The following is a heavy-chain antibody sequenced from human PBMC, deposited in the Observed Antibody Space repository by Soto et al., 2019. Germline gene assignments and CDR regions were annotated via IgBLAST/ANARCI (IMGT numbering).Heavy chain of an antibody. D-gene: IGHD1-26*01. J-gene: IGHJ4*02. Sequence: EVQLLESGGGLVQPGGSLRLSCAASGFTFSSYAMRWVRQAPGKGLEWVSAISGSGDSTYYSDSVKGRFTVSRDNFKNTLYLQMNSLRGEDTAVYYCARRGSGSYYDYWGQGTLVTVSS. CDR3: ARRGSGSYYDY. CDR1: GFTFSSYA. CDR2: ISGSGDST. V-gene: IGHV3-23*01.